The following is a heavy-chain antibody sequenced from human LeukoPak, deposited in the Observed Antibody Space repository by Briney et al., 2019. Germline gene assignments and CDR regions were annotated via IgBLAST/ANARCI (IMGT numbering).Heavy chain of an antibody. J-gene: IGHJ6*03. CDR3: AGGGGAAGNYYYYMDV. V-gene: IGHV1-2*02. D-gene: IGHD3-10*01. CDR2: INPNSGGT. CDR1: GYTFTGYY. Sequence: ASVKVSCKASGYTFTGYYMYWVRQAPGQGLEGMGWINPNSGGTNYAQEFQGRVTMTRDTSISTAYMELSSLRSDETAVYYCAGGGGAAGNYYYYMDVWGKGTTVTVSS.